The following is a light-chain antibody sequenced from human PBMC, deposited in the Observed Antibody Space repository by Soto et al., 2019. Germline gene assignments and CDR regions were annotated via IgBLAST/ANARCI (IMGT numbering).Light chain of an antibody. J-gene: IGKJ1*01. V-gene: IGKV1-16*01. Sequence: DIPMTQSQSTLSVSLGDRVNIXWRTSQGISNYLAWYQQKPGKAPKLLIYAASTLQSGVPSRFSGSGSGTDFTLTISSLHPDDFATYYCQQYNSYSPTFGQGTKVDIK. CDR2: AAS. CDR1: QGISNY. CDR3: QQYNSYSPT.